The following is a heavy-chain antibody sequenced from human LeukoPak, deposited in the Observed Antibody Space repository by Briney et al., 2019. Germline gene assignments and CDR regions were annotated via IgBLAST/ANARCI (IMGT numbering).Heavy chain of an antibody. Sequence: PSETLSLTCTVSGGSISSYYWSWIRQPPGKGLEWIGYIYYSGSTYYNPSLKSRVTTSVDTSKNQFSLKLSSVTAADTAVYYCAREQPHYDSSGWGAFDIWGQGTMVTVSS. D-gene: IGHD3-22*01. CDR2: IYYSGST. J-gene: IGHJ3*02. CDR1: GGSISSYY. CDR3: AREQPHYDSSGWGAFDI. V-gene: IGHV4-59*12.